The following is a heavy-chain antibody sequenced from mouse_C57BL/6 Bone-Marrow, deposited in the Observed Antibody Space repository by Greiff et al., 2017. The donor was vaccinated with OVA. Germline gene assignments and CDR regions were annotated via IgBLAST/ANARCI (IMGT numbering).Heavy chain of an antibody. V-gene: IGHV1-18*01. J-gene: IGHJ3*01. Sequence: VQLQQSGPELVKPGASVKIPCKASGYTFTDYNMDWVKQSHGKSLEWIGDINSNNGGTIYNQKFKGKAKLTVDKSSSTAYMELRSLTSEDTAVYYCARPTGGPAWFAYWGQGTLVTVSA. D-gene: IGHD1-1*01. CDR1: GYTFTDYN. CDR2: INSNNGGT. CDR3: ARPTGGPAWFAY.